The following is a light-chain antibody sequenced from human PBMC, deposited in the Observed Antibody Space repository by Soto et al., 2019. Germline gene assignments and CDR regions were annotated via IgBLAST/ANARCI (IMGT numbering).Light chain of an antibody. CDR2: EGS. J-gene: IGLJ2*01. CDR1: SNDIKNYNL. CDR3: FSYATYSTFVV. V-gene: IGLV2-23*03. Sequence: QSVLTQPASVSGSPGQSITISCTGTSNDIKNYNLVSWYQQHPGKAPKLMIYEGSKRPSGVSNRFSGSKSGTTASLTISGLQAEDEADYYCFSYATYSTFVVFGGGTKLTVL.